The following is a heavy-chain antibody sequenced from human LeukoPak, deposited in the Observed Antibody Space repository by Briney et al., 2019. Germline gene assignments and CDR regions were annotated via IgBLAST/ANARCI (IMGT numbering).Heavy chain of an antibody. CDR1: GGSISSYF. CDR2: IFVTGST. Sequence: PSETLSLTCSVSGGSISSYFWSWIRQPAGKGLEWIGHIFVTGSTYYTPSLQGRVSMSIDASKNQFSLKLSSVTAADTAVYYCAREDLKLPHNWFDPWGQGTLVTVSS. J-gene: IGHJ5*02. V-gene: IGHV4-4*07. CDR3: AREDLKLPHNWFDP.